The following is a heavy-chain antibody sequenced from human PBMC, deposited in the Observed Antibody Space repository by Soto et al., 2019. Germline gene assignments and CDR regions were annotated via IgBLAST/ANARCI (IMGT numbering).Heavy chain of an antibody. CDR1: GFTLSDYE. CDR2: ISTGSSTI. D-gene: IGHD1-26*01. Sequence: LRLSCRASGFTLSDYEMHWVRQAPGKGLEWVSYISTGSSTIYYADSVKGRFTISRDNAKNSLFLEMNSLRPEDTAVYYCARVRAGAANGYYGMDVWGQGTTVTVSS. V-gene: IGHV3-48*03. J-gene: IGHJ6*02. CDR3: ARVRAGAANGYYGMDV.